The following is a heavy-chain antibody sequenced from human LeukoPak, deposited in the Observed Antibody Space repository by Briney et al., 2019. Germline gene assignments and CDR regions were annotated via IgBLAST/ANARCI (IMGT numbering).Heavy chain of an antibody. Sequence: PGGSLRLSCAASGFTFSSYWMSWVRQPPGKGLEWIGYIYYSGSTNYNPSLKSRVTISVDTSKNQFSLKLSSVTAADTAVYYCARGNDDFDIWGQGTMVTVSS. V-gene: IGHV4-59*01. CDR2: IYYSGST. CDR3: ARGNDDFDI. J-gene: IGHJ3*02. CDR1: GFTFSSYW.